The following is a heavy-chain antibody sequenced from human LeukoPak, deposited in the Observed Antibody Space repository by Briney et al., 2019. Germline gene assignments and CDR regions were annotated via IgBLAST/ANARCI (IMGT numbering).Heavy chain of an antibody. Sequence: ASVTVSCKATGYNFATSGISWVRQAPGQGLEWMGWISSFNGNTHYAERLQGRVSMTTDTSTSTAYMELRSLTSDDTAVYYCARILVALYGLDVWGRGTTVIVSS. J-gene: IGHJ6*02. CDR1: GYNFATSG. CDR2: ISSFNGNT. D-gene: IGHD3-3*01. CDR3: ARILVALYGLDV. V-gene: IGHV1-18*01.